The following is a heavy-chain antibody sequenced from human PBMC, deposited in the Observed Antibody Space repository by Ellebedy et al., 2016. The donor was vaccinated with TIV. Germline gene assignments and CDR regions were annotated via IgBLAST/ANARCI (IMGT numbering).Heavy chain of an antibody. J-gene: IGHJ3*01. CDR3: ARRVGGKAYDL. CDR1: GFSVSTTY. Sequence: GGSLRLSCAASGFSVSTTYMKWVRQAPGKGLEWVSVIYLANTTYYADSVKGRFTISRDNSKNILYLEMNSLRAEDTAVYYCARRVGGKAYDLWGQGTMVTVSP. D-gene: IGHD1-26*01. CDR2: IYLANTT. V-gene: IGHV3-53*01.